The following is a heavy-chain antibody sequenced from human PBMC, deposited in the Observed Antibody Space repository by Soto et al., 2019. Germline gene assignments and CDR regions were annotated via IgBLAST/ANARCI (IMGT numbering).Heavy chain of an antibody. D-gene: IGHD3-10*01. CDR3: ARGWGGAFDI. J-gene: IGHJ3*02. CDR1: GGSISSYY. Sequence: QVQLQESGPGLVKPSETLSLTCTVSGGSISSYYWSWIRQPPGKGLEWIGYIYYSGSTNYNPSLKSRVTISVDTSKNQCSLKLRSVTAADTAVYYCARGWGGAFDIWGQGTMVTVSS. V-gene: IGHV4-59*01. CDR2: IYYSGST.